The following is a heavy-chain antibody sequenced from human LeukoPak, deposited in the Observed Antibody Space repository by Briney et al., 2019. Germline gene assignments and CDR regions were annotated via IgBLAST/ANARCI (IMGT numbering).Heavy chain of an antibody. CDR3: AKDRISGDPKFFDL. Sequence: PGGSLRLSCAASGFTFSTYAMSWVRQAPGEGLQWVSAISDGGTYYADSVKGRFTISRDSSKITLYLQMNSLRAEDTALYYCAKDRISGDPKFFDLWGRGTLVTVSS. D-gene: IGHD3-3*01. CDR2: ISDGGT. V-gene: IGHV3-23*01. J-gene: IGHJ2*01. CDR1: GFTFSTYA.